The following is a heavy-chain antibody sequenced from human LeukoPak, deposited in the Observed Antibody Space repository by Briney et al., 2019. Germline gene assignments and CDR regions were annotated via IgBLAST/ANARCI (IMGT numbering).Heavy chain of an antibody. CDR3: ARAITMVRGPASYFDL. CDR2: IYYSGST. J-gene: IGHJ2*01. D-gene: IGHD3-10*01. CDR1: GGSISSGGYY. Sequence: SETLSLTCTVSGGSISSGGYYWSWIRQHPGKGLEWIVYIYYSGSTYYNPSLESRVTISVDTSKNQFSLKLSSVTAADTAVYYCARAITMVRGPASYFDLWGRGTLVTVSS. V-gene: IGHV4-31*03.